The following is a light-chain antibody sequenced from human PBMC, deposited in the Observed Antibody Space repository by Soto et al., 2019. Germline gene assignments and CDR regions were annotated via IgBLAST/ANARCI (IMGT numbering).Light chain of an antibody. V-gene: IGKV4-1*01. CDR1: QSVLYSSKNKNY. CDR2: WAS. CDR3: QQYYSSPLT. J-gene: IGKJ4*01. Sequence: DIVMTQSPDYLVVSLGERAAINCKSSQSVLYSSKNKNYLAWYQQKPGHPPKLLIYWASTRESGVPDRFGGSGSGTDFTLTISSLQAEDVAVYYCQQYYSSPLTFGGGTKVEIK.